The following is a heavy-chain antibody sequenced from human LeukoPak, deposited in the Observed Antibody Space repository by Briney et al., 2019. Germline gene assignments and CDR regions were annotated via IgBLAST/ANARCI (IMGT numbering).Heavy chain of an antibody. J-gene: IGHJ5*02. V-gene: IGHV4-38-2*01. Sequence: SETLSLTCVVSGYSISSDKYWGWIRQPPGKGLEWLGTIYHTGSTFYTPSLKSRLSISVYTSKNHFSLGFTSVTATDTAVYYCARSHSGWQGHNNWFDPWGQGTLVTVSS. CDR3: ARSHSGWQGHNNWFDP. D-gene: IGHD6-19*01. CDR2: IYHTGST. CDR1: GYSISSDKY.